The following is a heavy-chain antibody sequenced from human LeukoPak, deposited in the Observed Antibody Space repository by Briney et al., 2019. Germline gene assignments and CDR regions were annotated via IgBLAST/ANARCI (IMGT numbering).Heavy chain of an antibody. CDR3: ARHPFATPFDY. CDR1: GGSISDNY. D-gene: IGHD2-15*01. Sequence: PSETLSLTCTVSGGSISDNYWSWIRQPPGKGLEWIGYAYYSGHTNYNSSPKSRVTMSLDTSKSQFSLRLSSVTAADTAVYFCARHPFATPFDYWGPGTLVTVSS. V-gene: IGHV4-59*08. J-gene: IGHJ4*02. CDR2: AYYSGHT.